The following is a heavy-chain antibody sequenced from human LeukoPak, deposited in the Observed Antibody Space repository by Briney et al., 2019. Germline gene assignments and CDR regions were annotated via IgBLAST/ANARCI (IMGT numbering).Heavy chain of an antibody. CDR1: GFTFDRYS. CDR2: ISGNGYST. CDR3: ARDLLWFGESSVG. V-gene: IGHV3-23*01. D-gene: IGHD3-10*01. Sequence: GGSLRLSCAASGFTFDRYSMNWVRQAPGRGLEWVSTISGNGYSTFYADSVKGRFTISRDNSNNTLYLQMNALRADDAALYYCARDLLWFGESSVGWGQGSLVTVPS. J-gene: IGHJ4*02.